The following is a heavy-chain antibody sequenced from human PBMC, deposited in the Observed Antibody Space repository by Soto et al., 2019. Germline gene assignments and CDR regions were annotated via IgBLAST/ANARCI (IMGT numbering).Heavy chain of an antibody. V-gene: IGHV3-9*01. CDR2: ISWNSGSI. Sequence: EVQLVESGGGLVQPCRSLRLSCAASGFTFDDYAMHWVRQAPGKGLEWVSGISWNSGSIGYAVSVKGRFTISRDNAKNSLYLQMNSLRAEDTALYYCEKDFARSKVVAAPPQTWGQGTLVTVSS. CDR3: EKDFARSKVVAAPPQT. D-gene: IGHD2-15*01. CDR1: GFTFDDYA. J-gene: IGHJ5*02.